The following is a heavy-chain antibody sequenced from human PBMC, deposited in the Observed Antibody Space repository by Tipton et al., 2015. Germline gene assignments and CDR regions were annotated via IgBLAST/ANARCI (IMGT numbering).Heavy chain of an antibody. V-gene: IGHV4-39*07. D-gene: IGHD6-6*01. J-gene: IGHJ4*02. CDR2: ISHSGNT. CDR3: ARGELGDFDS. Sequence: TLSLTCTVSGGSISSSLHYWGWIRQPPGKGLEWIGSISHSGNTYYNPSLKSRFTMSRDTSKNQFSLKLTSVTAADTAVYYCARGELGDFDSWGQGTLVTVTS. CDR1: GGSISSSLHY.